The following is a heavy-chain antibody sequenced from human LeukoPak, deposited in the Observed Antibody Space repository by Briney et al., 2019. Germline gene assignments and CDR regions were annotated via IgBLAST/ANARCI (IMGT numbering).Heavy chain of an antibody. Sequence: SETLSLTCTVSGGSISSSDYYWGWIRQPPGKGLEWIGNFYYGGSTYYNPSLKSRVTISVNTSKNQFSLKLSSVTAADTAAYYCARHSYYYDTSGYHYSFDYWGQGTLVTVSS. CDR2: FYYGGST. CDR1: GGSISSSDYY. D-gene: IGHD3-22*01. J-gene: IGHJ4*02. V-gene: IGHV4-39*01. CDR3: ARHSYYYDTSGYHYSFDY.